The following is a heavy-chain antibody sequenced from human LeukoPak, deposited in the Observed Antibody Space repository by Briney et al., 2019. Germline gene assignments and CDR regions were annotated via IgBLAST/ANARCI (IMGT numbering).Heavy chain of an antibody. J-gene: IGHJ4*02. CDR2: ISGSGGST. D-gene: IGHD6-13*01. Sequence: GGSLRLPCAASGFTFDDYGMSWVRQAPGKGLEWVSAISGSGGSTYYADSVKGRFTISRDNSKNTLYLQMNSLRAEDTAVYYCAKDPRGYSSSWPEDYWGQGTLVTVSS. CDR1: GFTFDDYG. V-gene: IGHV3-23*01. CDR3: AKDPRGYSSSWPEDY.